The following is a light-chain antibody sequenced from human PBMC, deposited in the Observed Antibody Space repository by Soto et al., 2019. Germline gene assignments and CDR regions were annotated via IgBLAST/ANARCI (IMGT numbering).Light chain of an antibody. Sequence: QPVLTQPASVSGSPGQSITISCTGTSSDVGGYNYVSWYQQHPGKAPKVMIYEVSNRPSGGSNRFSGSKSGNTASLTISGLQAEDEADYYCCSYTSSSTVVFGGGTKLTVL. V-gene: IGLV2-14*01. J-gene: IGLJ2*01. CDR2: EVS. CDR1: SSDVGGYNY. CDR3: CSYTSSSTVV.